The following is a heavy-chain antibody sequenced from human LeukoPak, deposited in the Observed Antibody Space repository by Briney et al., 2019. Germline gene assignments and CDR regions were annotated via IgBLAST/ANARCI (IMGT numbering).Heavy chain of an antibody. CDR2: IYSGGNT. V-gene: IGHV3-53*01. D-gene: IGHD6-13*01. CDR3: ASGRAVAAAADY. CDR1: GFTVSSNY. Sequence: PGGSLRLSCAASGFTVSSNYMSWVRQAPGKGLEWVSVIYSGGNTYYADSVKGRFTISRDNSKNTLYLQMASLRAEDTAVYYCASGRAVAAAADYWGQGTLVTVSS. J-gene: IGHJ4*02.